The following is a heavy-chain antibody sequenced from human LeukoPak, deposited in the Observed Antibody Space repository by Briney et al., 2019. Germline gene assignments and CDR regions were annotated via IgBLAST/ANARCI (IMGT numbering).Heavy chain of an antibody. CDR3: ARVAITMVRGVATTDDAFDI. J-gene: IGHJ3*02. CDR1: GDSVSSNSAA. D-gene: IGHD3-10*01. V-gene: IGHV6-1*01. CDR2: TYYRSKWYN. Sequence: SQTLSLTCAISGDSVSSNSAAWNWIRQSPSRGLEWLGRTYYRSKWYNDYAVSVKSRITINPDTSKNQFSLQLNSVTPEDTAVYYCARVAITMVRGVATTDDAFDIWGQGTMVTVSS.